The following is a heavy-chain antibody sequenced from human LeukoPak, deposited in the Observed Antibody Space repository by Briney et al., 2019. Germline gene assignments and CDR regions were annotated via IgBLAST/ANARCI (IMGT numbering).Heavy chain of an antibody. Sequence: GGSLRLSCAASGFTFSSYSMSWVRQAPGKGLEWVAVISYDGSNKYYADSVKGRFTISRDNSKNTLYLRMNSLRAEDTAVYYCAKPREMEASYYFDYWGQGTLVTVSS. D-gene: IGHD5-24*01. CDR3: AKPREMEASYYFDY. J-gene: IGHJ4*02. V-gene: IGHV3-30*18. CDR2: ISYDGSNK. CDR1: GFTFSSYS.